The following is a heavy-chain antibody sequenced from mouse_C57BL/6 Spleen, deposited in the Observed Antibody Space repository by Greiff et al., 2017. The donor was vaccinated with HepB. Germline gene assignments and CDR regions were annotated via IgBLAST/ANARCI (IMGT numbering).Heavy chain of an antibody. CDR3: TRVYVGENAMDD. CDR1: GYTFTDYE. Sequence: VQLQQSGAELVRPGASVTLSCKASGYTFTDYEMHWVKQTPVHGLEWIGAIDPETGGTAYNQKFKGKAILTADKSSSTAYMELSSLTSEDSAVYYSTRVYVGENAMDDWGQGTSVTVSS. CDR2: IDPETGGT. V-gene: IGHV1-15*01. D-gene: IGHD2-3*01. J-gene: IGHJ4*01.